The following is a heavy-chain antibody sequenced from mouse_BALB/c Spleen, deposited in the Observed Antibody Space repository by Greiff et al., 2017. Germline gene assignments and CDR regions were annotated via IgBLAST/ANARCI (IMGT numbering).Heavy chain of an antibody. CDR3: ARWNYYGPWFAY. Sequence: VQLQQSGAELAKPGASVKMSCKASGYTFTSYWMHWVKQRPGQGLEWIGYINPSTGYTEYNQKFKDKATLTADKSSSTAYMQLSSLTSEDSAVYYCARWNYYGPWFAYWGQGTLVTVSA. V-gene: IGHV1-7*01. J-gene: IGHJ3*01. CDR1: GYTFTSYW. CDR2: INPSTGYT. D-gene: IGHD1-1*01.